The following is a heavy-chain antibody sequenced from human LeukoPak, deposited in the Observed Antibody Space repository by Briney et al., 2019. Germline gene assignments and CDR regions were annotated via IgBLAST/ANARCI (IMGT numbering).Heavy chain of an antibody. V-gene: IGHV4-61*01. CDR1: GGSVSNAYYD. CDR3: ARDQGGGPHRHAFAI. CDR2: IYHTGSN. Sequence: SETLSLTCTVSGGSVSNAYYDWSWIRHPPGNTLEWIGYIYHTGSNNYKSSLKSRVTISLGPSKHRFCLRLTCMTAADTAIYYCARDQGGGPHRHAFAIWGQGTMVTVSS. D-gene: IGHD3-16*01. J-gene: IGHJ3*02.